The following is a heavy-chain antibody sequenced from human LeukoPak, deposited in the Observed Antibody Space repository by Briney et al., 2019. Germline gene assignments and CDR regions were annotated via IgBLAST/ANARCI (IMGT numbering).Heavy chain of an antibody. J-gene: IGHJ5*02. Sequence: PGGSLRLSCAASGFIFSNYGMHWVRQAPGKGLEWVAVIWYDGTNIYYADSVKGRFTISRDNSKNTLYLQMNSLRAEDTAVYYCARDPDYGSKGAYHWGQGTMVTVSS. CDR2: IWYDGTNI. V-gene: IGHV3-33*01. CDR3: ARDPDYGSKGAYH. CDR1: GFIFSNYG. D-gene: IGHD4-23*01.